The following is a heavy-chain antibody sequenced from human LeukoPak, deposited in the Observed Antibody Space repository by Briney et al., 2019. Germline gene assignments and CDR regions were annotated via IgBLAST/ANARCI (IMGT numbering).Heavy chain of an antibody. V-gene: IGHV4-34*01. CDR3: ARGPTIVATSRIKYYFDY. D-gene: IGHD5-12*01. Sequence: SETLSLTCAVYGGSFSGYYWSWIRQPPGKGLEWIGEINHSGSTNYNPSLKSRVTISVDTSKNQFSLNLSSVTAADTAVYYCARGPTIVATSRIKYYFDYWGQGTLVTVSS. J-gene: IGHJ4*02. CDR1: GGSFSGYY. CDR2: INHSGST.